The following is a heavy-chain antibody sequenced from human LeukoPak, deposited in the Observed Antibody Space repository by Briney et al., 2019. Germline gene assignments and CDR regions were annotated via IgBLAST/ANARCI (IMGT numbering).Heavy chain of an antibody. CDR2: IYYSGST. V-gene: IGHV4-31*03. CDR3: ARVSSSSSVGYYYYMDV. Sequence: SETLSLTCTVSGGSISSGGYYWSWIRQHPGKGLEWIGYIYYSGSTCYNPSLKSRVTISVDTSKNQFSLKLSSVTAADTAVYYCARVSSSSSVGYYYYMDVWGKGTTVIVSS. J-gene: IGHJ6*03. D-gene: IGHD6-6*01. CDR1: GGSISSGGYY.